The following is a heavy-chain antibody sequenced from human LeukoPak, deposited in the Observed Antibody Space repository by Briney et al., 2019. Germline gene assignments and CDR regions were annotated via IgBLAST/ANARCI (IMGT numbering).Heavy chain of an antibody. CDR1: GGSISSHY. CDR2: IYYSGST. V-gene: IGHV4-59*11. J-gene: IGHJ4*02. CDR3: AGHYDFWSGYYNY. D-gene: IGHD3-3*01. Sequence: SETLSLTCTVSGGSISSHYWSWIRQPPGKGLEWIGYIYYSGSTNYNPSLKSRVTISVDTSKNQFSLKLSSVTAADTAVYYCAGHYDFWSGYYNYWGQGTLVNVSS.